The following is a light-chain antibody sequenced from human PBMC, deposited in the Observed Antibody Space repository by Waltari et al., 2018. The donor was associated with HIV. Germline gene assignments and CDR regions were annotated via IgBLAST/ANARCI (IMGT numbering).Light chain of an antibody. CDR1: QFVTSS. V-gene: IGKV3-15*01. Sequence: EITMTQSPATLSVSPGESVTLSCRSSQFVTSSLAWYQQKPGQAPRLLIYDASTRATGVPARFSGSGSGTEFTLTISSVQSEDSAVYHCQQYGDWPPMYTFG. CDR2: DAS. J-gene: IGKJ2*01. CDR3: QQYGDWPPMYT.